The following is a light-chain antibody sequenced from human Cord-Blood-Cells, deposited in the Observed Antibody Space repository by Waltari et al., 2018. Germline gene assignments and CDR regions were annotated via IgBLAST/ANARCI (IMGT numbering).Light chain of an antibody. CDR2: DAS. V-gene: IGKV3-11*01. J-gene: IGKJ4*01. CDR3: QQRSNWPPLT. CDR1: QSVSSY. Sequence: EIVLTQSPATLSLSPGERATLPCRASQSVSSYLAWYQQKPGQAPRLLIYDASNRATVIPARFSGSGSVTDFTHTIISLEPEDFAVYYCQQRSNWPPLTFGGGTKVEIK.